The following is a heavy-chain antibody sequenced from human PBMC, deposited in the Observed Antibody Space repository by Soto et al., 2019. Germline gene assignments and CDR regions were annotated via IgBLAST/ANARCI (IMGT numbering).Heavy chain of an antibody. CDR1: GYKFISHS. CDR2: ISAYNGNT. D-gene: IGHD2-21*01. J-gene: IGHJ6*02. Sequence: QIQLVQSGGEVKKPGAPVKVSCKSSGYKFISHSITWVRQAPGQGLEWMGRISAYNGNTNYAQKLQGRVTMTTDTSTNTAYMELRSLRSDDTAVYYCARGAFCGGAPGCRDMDVWGQGTTVTVSS. V-gene: IGHV1-18*01. CDR3: ARGAFCGGAPGCRDMDV.